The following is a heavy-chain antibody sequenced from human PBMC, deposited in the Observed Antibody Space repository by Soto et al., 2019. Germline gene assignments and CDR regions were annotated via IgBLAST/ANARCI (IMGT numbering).Heavy chain of an antibody. D-gene: IGHD2-15*01. Sequence: PGGSLRLSCAASGFTFSIYGMHWVRHAPGKGLEWVAVISYDGSNKYYADSVKGRFTISRDNSKNTLYLQMNSLRAEDTAVYYCAKSDPVVVVAATDYWGQGTLVTVSS. J-gene: IGHJ4*02. CDR3: AKSDPVVVVAATDY. CDR1: GFTFSIYG. V-gene: IGHV3-30*18. CDR2: ISYDGSNK.